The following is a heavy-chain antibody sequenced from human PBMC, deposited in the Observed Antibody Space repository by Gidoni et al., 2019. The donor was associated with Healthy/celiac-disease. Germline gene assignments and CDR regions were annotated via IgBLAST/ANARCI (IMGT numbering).Heavy chain of an antibody. V-gene: IGHV3-49*04. CDR1: GFTFGDYA. J-gene: IGHJ6*02. CDR3: TRAVDTAMDYYYYGMDV. Sequence: EVQLVESGGGLVQPGRSLRLSCTASGFTFGDYAMSWVRQAPGKGLEWVGFIRSKAYGGTTEYAASVKGRFTISRDDSKSIAYLQMNSLKTEDTAVYYCTRAVDTAMDYYYYGMDVWGQGTTVTVSS. D-gene: IGHD5-18*01. CDR2: IRSKAYGGTT.